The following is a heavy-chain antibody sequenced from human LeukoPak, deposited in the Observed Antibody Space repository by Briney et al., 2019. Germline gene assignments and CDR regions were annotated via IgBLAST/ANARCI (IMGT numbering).Heavy chain of an antibody. CDR1: GFTFRSYS. Sequence: GGSLRLSCAASGFTFRSYSMNWVRQAPGKGLEWVSSISSSSSYIYYADSVKGRFTISRDNAKNSLYLQMNSLRAEDTAMYYCARDLDDARRFDYWGQGTLVTVSS. CDR3: ARDLDDARRFDY. D-gene: IGHD2-8*01. V-gene: IGHV3-21*01. CDR2: ISSSSSYI. J-gene: IGHJ4*02.